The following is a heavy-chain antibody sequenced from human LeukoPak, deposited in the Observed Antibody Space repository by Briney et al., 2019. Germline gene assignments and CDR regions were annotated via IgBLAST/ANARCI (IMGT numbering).Heavy chain of an antibody. V-gene: IGHV3-23*01. CDR3: ATGYQCYDYYYMDV. Sequence: GGSLRLSCAASGFTFSSYAVSWVRQAPGKGLERVSGITASGDNTYYADSVKGRFNISRDNSKSTLYLQMNSLRAEDTAVYYCATGYQCYDYYYMDVWGKGTTVTISS. J-gene: IGHJ6*03. CDR2: ITASGDNT. D-gene: IGHD6-25*01. CDR1: GFTFSSYA.